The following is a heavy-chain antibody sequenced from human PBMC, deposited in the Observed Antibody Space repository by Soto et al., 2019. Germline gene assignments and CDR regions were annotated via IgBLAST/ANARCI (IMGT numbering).Heavy chain of an antibody. J-gene: IGHJ4*02. CDR1: GFPFLSYW. V-gene: IGHV3-74*01. CDR3: SKVHSSGAASLDY. Sequence: EVQLVESGGGLVQPGGSLRLSCGASGFPFLSYWIHWVRQGPGKGLVWVSYISNDGSRTAYADSVRGRFTISRDNAKNTVYLQMNTLRAEDTAVYYCSKVHSSGAASLDYWCPGTLVTVS. D-gene: IGHD3-22*01. CDR2: ISNDGSRT.